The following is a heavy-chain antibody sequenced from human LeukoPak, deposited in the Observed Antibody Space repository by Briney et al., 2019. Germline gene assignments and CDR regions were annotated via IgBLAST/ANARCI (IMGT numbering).Heavy chain of an antibody. V-gene: IGHV3-7*01. CDR2: INQDGTEK. Sequence: GGSLRLSCAASGFTFSSYSMNWVRQAPGKGLEWVANINQDGTEKFYVDSVKGRFTISRDNAKNSLYLQMNSLRVEDTAVYYCAKVAKYYYGSETYYFFEHWGQGTPVTASS. CDR1: GFTFSSYS. CDR3: AKVAKYYYGSETYYFFEH. D-gene: IGHD3-10*01. J-gene: IGHJ4*02.